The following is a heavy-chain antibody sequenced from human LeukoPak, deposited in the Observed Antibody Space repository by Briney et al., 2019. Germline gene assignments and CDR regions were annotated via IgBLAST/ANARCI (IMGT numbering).Heavy chain of an antibody. CDR3: AKGPTLIAVAGSRFDP. Sequence: GRSLRLSCAASGFTFDDYAMHWVRQAPGKGLEWVSGISWNSGSIGYADSVKGRFTISRDNSKNTLYLQMNSLRAEDTAVYYCAKGPTLIAVAGSRFDPWGQGTLVTVSS. CDR2: ISWNSGSI. J-gene: IGHJ5*02. V-gene: IGHV3-9*01. CDR1: GFTFDDYA. D-gene: IGHD6-19*01.